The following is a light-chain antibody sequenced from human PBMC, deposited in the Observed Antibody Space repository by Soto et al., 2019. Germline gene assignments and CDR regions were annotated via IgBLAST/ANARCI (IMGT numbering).Light chain of an antibody. CDR1: SSNIGSNT. CDR3: AAWDDSLNGHV. V-gene: IGLV1-44*01. CDR2: SNN. Sequence: QSVLTQPPSASGTPGQRVTISCSGSSSNIGSNTVNWYQQLPRTAPQLIIYSNNQRPSGVPDRCSGSKSGTSASLAISGLQSEDEADYYCAAWDDSLNGHVFGTGTKVTVL. J-gene: IGLJ1*01.